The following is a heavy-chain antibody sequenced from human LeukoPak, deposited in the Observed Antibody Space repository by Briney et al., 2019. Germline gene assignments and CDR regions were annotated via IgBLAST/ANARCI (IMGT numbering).Heavy chain of an antibody. CDR2: ISSSSTYI. CDR3: ARDRGAVTTPSNWFDP. CDR1: GFTFSNYA. J-gene: IGHJ5*02. Sequence: GRSLTLSCAASGFTFSNYAMNWVRQAPRRGLEWLSCISSSSTYIYYADSVKGRFTISRDNAKNSLYLQMNSRRAEDTAVYYCARDRGAVTTPSNWFDPWGQGTLVTVSS. V-gene: IGHV3-21*01. D-gene: IGHD4-17*01.